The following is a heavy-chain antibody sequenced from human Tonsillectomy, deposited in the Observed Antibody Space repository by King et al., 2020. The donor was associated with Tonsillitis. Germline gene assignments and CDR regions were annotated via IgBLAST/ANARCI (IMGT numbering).Heavy chain of an antibody. CDR2: INPDSGDT. CDR1: GYTFTDYY. J-gene: IGHJ4*02. CDR3: ARSAKYSSSWYYF. Sequence: QLVQSGPEVTKPGASVKVSCKASGYTFTDYYIHLVRQAPGQRLEWMVWINPDSGDTNYAQKFQGRVSMTRDTSIITAYMELSSLRSDDTAVYYCARSAKYSSSWYYFWGQGALVTVSS. V-gene: IGHV1-2*02. D-gene: IGHD6-13*01.